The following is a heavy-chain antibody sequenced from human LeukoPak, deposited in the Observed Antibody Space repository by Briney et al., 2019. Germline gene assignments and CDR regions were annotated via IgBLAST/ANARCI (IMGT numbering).Heavy chain of an antibody. D-gene: IGHD3-10*01. J-gene: IGHJ4*02. Sequence: GGSLRLSCAASGFTFSSYGMSWVRQPPGKGLVWISHISADGNMTTYADSVKGRFTISRDNAKNTLYLQMKSLRTEDTAVYYCARPDYFDSGNHNYGLDQWGEGTLVTVSS. V-gene: IGHV3-74*01. CDR1: GFTFSSYG. CDR2: ISADGNMT. CDR3: ARPDYFDSGNHNYGLDQ.